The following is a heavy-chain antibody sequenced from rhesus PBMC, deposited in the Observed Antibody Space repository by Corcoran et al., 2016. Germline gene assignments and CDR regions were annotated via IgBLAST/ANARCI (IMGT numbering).Heavy chain of an antibody. J-gene: IGHJ4*01. D-gene: IGHD6-25*01. CDR2: IYGRSTST. CDR3: ARARGAAAGLGLTDY. Sequence: QVQLQESGPGVVKPSETLSLTCAVSGGSISDSYRWSWIRQPPGKRLEWIGYIYGRSTSTNYNPSLKSRVTISKDTSKNQFSLKLSSVTGADTAVYYCARARGAAAGLGLTDYWGQGVLVTVSS. CDR1: GGSISDSYR. V-gene: IGHV4S10*01.